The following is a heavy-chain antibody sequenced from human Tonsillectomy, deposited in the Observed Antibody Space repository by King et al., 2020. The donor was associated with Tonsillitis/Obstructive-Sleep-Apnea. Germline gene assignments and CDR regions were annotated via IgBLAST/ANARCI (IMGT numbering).Heavy chain of an antibody. J-gene: IGHJ6*03. V-gene: IGHV1-69*01. CDR3: ARVKSIAALTRDYYYYMDV. Sequence: QLVQSGAEVKKPGSSVKVSCKASAGTFSSYAISWGRQAPGQGLEWMGGIIPIFGTANYAQKFQGRVTITADESTSTAYMELSSLRSEDTAVYYCARVKSIAALTRDYYYYMDVWGKGTTVTVSS. D-gene: IGHD6-6*01. CDR2: IIPIFGTA. CDR1: AGTFSSYA.